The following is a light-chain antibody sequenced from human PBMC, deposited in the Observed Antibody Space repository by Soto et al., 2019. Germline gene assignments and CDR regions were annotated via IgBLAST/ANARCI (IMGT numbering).Light chain of an antibody. CDR3: QQYGSSPAT. CDR2: DAS. Sequence: MVMTQSPATLSVSPGERATLSFRTSQSVNGRLAWYQHKPGQAPRLLIYDASSRATGIPDRFSGSGSGTDFTLSVSRLEPEDFAVYFCQQYGSSPATFGQGTKVDIK. J-gene: IGKJ1*01. V-gene: IGKV3-20*01. CDR1: QSVNGR.